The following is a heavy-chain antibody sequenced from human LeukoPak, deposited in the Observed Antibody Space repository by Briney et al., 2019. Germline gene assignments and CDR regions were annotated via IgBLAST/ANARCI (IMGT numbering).Heavy chain of an antibody. D-gene: IGHD3-10*01. CDR1: GGSISSYY. CDR3: ARQTRRYYYGSGSYYTWNWFDP. Sequence: SETLSLTCTVSGGSISSYYWSWIRQPPGKGLEWIGYIYYSGSTNYNPSLKSRVTISVDTSKNQFSLKLSSVTAADTAVYYCARQTRRYYYGSGSYYTWNWFDPWGQGTLVTVSS. J-gene: IGHJ5*02. CDR2: IYYSGST. V-gene: IGHV4-59*01.